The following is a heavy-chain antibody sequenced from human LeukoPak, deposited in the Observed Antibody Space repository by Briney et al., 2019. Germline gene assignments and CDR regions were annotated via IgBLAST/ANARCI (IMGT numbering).Heavy chain of an antibody. CDR3: ARVSSLGSSSWYFDY. V-gene: IGHV3-23*01. CDR2: ISGSGDST. CDR1: GFSFSAYT. J-gene: IGHJ4*02. D-gene: IGHD6-13*01. Sequence: GGSLRLSCAASGFSFSAYTLTWVRQAPGKGLEWVSAISGSGDSTYYADSVKGRFTISRDNSKKTLYIQMNSPRDEDTALYYRARVSSLGSSSWYFDYWGQGSLVTVSP.